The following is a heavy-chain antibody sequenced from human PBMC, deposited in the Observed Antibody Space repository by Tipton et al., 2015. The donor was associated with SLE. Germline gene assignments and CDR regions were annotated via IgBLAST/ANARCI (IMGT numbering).Heavy chain of an antibody. CDR3: ARNRPVFGVTDAFDI. CDR1: GGSINNDF. J-gene: IGHJ3*02. V-gene: IGHV4-59*01. Sequence: GLVKPSETLSLTCTVSGGSINNDFWSWIRQPPGKGLERIGYIYHSGATNYNPSLKSRVTISLDASKNQFSLKLSSVTTADTAIYYCARNRPVFGVTDAFDIWSQGTLVTVSS. D-gene: IGHD3-3*01. CDR2: IYHSGAT.